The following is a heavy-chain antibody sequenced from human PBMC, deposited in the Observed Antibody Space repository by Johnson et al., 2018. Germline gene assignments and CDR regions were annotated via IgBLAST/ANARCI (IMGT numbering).Heavy chain of an antibody. CDR3: TRHRSGTGDAFDI. D-gene: IGHD1-26*01. Sequence: EVQLVESGGGLVQPGGSLKLSCAASGFTFSGSTMHWVRQASGKGLEWVGRIRSKANSYATAYAASVKGRFTISRDDSKNTAYLQMNSLKTEDTAVYYCTRHRSGTGDAFDIWGQGTMVTVSS. CDR1: GFTFSGST. V-gene: IGHV3-73*01. CDR2: IRSKANSYAT. J-gene: IGHJ3*02.